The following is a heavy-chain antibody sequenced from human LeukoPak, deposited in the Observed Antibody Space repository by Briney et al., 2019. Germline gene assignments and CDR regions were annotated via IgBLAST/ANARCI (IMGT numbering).Heavy chain of an antibody. CDR3: AKDRTAGASYWYFDL. CDR1: GVTLSTYA. Sequence: QPGGSLRLSCAASGVTLSTYAMSWARQAPGKGLEWVSGISSSGSGDNTYYADSVKGRFTISRDSSKNTLFLHMNTLRAEDTAIYYCAKDRTAGASYWYFDLWGRGTLVTVSS. D-gene: IGHD1-26*01. CDR2: ISSSGSGDNT. V-gene: IGHV3-23*01. J-gene: IGHJ2*01.